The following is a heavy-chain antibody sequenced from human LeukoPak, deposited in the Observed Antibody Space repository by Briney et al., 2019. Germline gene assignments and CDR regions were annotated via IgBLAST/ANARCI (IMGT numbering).Heavy chain of an antibody. J-gene: IGHJ5*02. CDR2: MNPNSGNT. D-gene: IGHD3-10*01. V-gene: IGHV1-8*01. CDR3: AREAGLRGVIISGGFDP. Sequence: ASVKVSCKASGGTFRSFAISWVRQATGQGLEWMGWMNPNSGNTGYAQKFQGRVTMTRNTSISTAYMELSSLRSEDTAVYYCAREAGLRGVIISGGFDPWGQGTLVTVSS. CDR1: GGTFRSFA.